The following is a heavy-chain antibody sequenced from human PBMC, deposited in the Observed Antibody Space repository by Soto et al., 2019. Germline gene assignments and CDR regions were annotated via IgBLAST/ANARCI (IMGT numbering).Heavy chain of an antibody. Sequence: ASVKVSCKVSGYTLTELSMHWVRQAPGKGLEWMGGFDPEDGETIYAQKFQGRVTMTEDTSTDTAYMELSSLRSEDTAVYYCATGKNTYYYDSSGSRYFQHWGQGTLVTVS. J-gene: IGHJ1*01. D-gene: IGHD3-22*01. CDR3: ATGKNTYYYDSSGSRYFQH. CDR1: GYTLTELS. V-gene: IGHV1-24*01. CDR2: FDPEDGET.